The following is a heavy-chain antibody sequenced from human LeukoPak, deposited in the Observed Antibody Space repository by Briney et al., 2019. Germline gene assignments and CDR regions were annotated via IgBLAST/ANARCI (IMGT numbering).Heavy chain of an antibody. CDR1: GGSISSYY. CDR2: IHTSRST. D-gene: IGHD3-10*01. CDR3: ARDRYYYISGSYRLFDC. J-gene: IGHJ4*02. V-gene: IGHV4-4*07. Sequence: SETLSLTCTVSGGSISSYYWSWIRQPAGKGLEWIGRIHTSRSTNYNPSLKSRVTMSVDTSKNQFSLKLSSVTAADTAVYYCARDRYYYISGSYRLFDCWGQGTLVTVSS.